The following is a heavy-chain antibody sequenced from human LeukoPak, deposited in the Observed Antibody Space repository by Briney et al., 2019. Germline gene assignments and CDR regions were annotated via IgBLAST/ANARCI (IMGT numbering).Heavy chain of an antibody. CDR3: ARDLRQERSIVGATSSDY. Sequence: QPGGSLRLSCAASGFTFSDYWMHWVRQAPGKGLVWVSRINSDGSTTNYADSVKGRFTISRDNAKNTLYLQMNSLRAEDTAVYYCARDLRQERSIVGATSSDYWGQGTLVTVSS. J-gene: IGHJ4*02. CDR2: INSDGSTT. CDR1: GFTFSDYW. D-gene: IGHD1-26*01. V-gene: IGHV3-74*01.